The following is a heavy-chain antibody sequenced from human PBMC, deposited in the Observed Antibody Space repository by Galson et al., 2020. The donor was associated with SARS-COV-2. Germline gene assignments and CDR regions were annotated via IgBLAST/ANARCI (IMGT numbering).Heavy chain of an antibody. D-gene: IGHD3-9*01. CDR3: ARQSIAIELWLEGGDWFDP. J-gene: IGHJ5*02. CDR1: GGSVTSRSYF. Sequence: SETLYLTCIVSGGSVTSRSYFWGWIRQPPGKGLEWIGSSHYSGKVSYTPSLKSRVTISVDTSKNQFSLRLNSVTAADTAVYYCARQSIAIELWLEGGDWFDPWGQGTLVTVSS. CDR2: SHYSGKV. V-gene: IGHV4-39*01.